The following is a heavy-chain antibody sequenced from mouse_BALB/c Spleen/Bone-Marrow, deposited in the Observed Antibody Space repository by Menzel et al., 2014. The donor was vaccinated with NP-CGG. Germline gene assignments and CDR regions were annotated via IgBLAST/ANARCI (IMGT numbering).Heavy chain of an antibody. CDR2: ILPGSGST. CDR1: GYTFSSYW. J-gene: IGHJ4*01. Sequence: QVQLQQSGAELMKPGASVKISCKATGYTFSSYWIEWVKQRPGHGLEWIGEILPGSGSTNYNEKFKGKATFTADTSSNTAYMQLSSLTSEDSAVYYCAREHYGYDNAMDYWGQGTSVTVSS. D-gene: IGHD2-2*01. CDR3: AREHYGYDNAMDY. V-gene: IGHV1-9*01.